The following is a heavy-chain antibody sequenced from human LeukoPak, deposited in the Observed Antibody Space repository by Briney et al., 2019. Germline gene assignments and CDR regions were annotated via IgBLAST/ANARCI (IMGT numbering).Heavy chain of an antibody. V-gene: IGHV4-59*01. J-gene: IGHJ4*02. Sequence: SETLSLTCTVSGGSISSYYWSWIRQPPGKGLEWIGYIYYSGSTNYNPSLKSRVTISVDTSKNQFSLKLSSVTAADTAVYYCARDLRGELLLDYWGQGTLVTVSS. CDR2: IYYSGST. CDR3: ARDLRGELLLDY. D-gene: IGHD1-26*01. CDR1: GGSISSYY.